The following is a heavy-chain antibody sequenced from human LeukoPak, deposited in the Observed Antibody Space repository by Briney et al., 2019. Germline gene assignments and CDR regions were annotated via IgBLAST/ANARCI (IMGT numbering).Heavy chain of an antibody. CDR1: GYTFTSYD. CDR2: MNPNSGNT. CDR3: ARVNPCSSTSCYWEIDY. J-gene: IGHJ4*02. D-gene: IGHD2-2*01. Sequence: ASVKVSCKASGYTFTSYDINWVRQATGQGLEWMGWMNPNSGNTGYAQKFQGRVTMTRNTSISTAYMELSSLRSEDTAVYYCARVNPCSSTSCYWEIDYWGQGTLVTVSS. V-gene: IGHV1-8*01.